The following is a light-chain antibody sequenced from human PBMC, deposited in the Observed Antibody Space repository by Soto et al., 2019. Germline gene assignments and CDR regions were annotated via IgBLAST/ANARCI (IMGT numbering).Light chain of an antibody. V-gene: IGKV3-11*01. CDR3: QQRCDWPLT. CDR2: DAS. Sequence: EIVLTQSPATLSLAPRETATLSCRASQRGYTYFAWYQQKPGQAPRLLIYDASNSATGIPSRFSGSGSVTDFTLTISSLEPEDFAVYYCQQRCDWPLTFGQGTKVEIK. CDR1: QRGYTY. J-gene: IGKJ1*01.